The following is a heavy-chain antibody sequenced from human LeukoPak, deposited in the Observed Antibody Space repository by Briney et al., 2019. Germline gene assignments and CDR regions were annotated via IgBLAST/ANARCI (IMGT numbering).Heavy chain of an antibody. V-gene: IGHV1-24*01. CDR3: ATGIVIYYYYGMDV. CDR1: GYTLTELS. J-gene: IGHJ6*02. D-gene: IGHD2/OR15-2a*01. CDR2: FDPEDGET. Sequence: ASVKVSCKVSGYTLTELSMHWVRQAPGKGLEWMGGFDPEDGETIYAQKFQGRVTMTEDTSTDTAYMELSSLRSEDTAVYYCATGIVIYYYYGMDVWGQGTTVTVSS.